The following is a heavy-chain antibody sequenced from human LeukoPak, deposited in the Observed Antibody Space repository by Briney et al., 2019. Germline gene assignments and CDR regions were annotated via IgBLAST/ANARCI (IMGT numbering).Heavy chain of an antibody. V-gene: IGHV3-23*01. CDR1: GFSVNYNY. Sequence: QSGGSLRLSCAASGFSVNYNYMSWVRQAPGKGLEWVSAISGSGGNTYYADSVKGRFTISRDNSKNTLYLQMNSLRAEDTAVYYCAKVSGFYSYGHIDYWGQGTLVTVSS. CDR2: ISGSGGNT. D-gene: IGHD5-18*01. J-gene: IGHJ4*02. CDR3: AKVSGFYSYGHIDY.